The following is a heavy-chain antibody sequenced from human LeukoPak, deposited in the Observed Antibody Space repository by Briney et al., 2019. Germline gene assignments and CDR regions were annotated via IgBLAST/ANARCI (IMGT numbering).Heavy chain of an antibody. CDR2: INRDGSEK. CDR3: ARDLNARSSFELGY. V-gene: IGHV3-7*01. Sequence: GGSLRLSCAASEFTFSSYWMTWVRQAPGKGLEWAANINRDGSEKYYVDSVKGRFTISRDNAKNSLFLQMNSLRAEDTAVYYCARDLNARSSFELGYWGQGTLVTVSS. J-gene: IGHJ4*02. D-gene: IGHD6-13*01. CDR1: EFTFSSYW.